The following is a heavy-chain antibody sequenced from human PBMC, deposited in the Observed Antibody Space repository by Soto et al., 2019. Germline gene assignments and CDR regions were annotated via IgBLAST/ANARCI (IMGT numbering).Heavy chain of an antibody. CDR1: GYTFTSYD. V-gene: IGHV1-8*01. J-gene: IGHJ5*02. CDR2: MNPNSGNT. Sequence: ASVKVSCKASGYTFTSYDINWVRQATGQGLEWMGWMNPNSGNTGYAQKVQGRVTMTRNTSISTAYMELSSLRSEDTAVYYCARRIAVAGLNWFDPWGQGTLVTVSS. D-gene: IGHD6-19*01. CDR3: ARRIAVAGLNWFDP.